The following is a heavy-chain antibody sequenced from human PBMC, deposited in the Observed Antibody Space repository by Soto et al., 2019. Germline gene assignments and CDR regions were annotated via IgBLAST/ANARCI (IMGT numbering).Heavy chain of an antibody. V-gene: IGHV4-30-4*01. J-gene: IGHJ6*02. D-gene: IGHD5-18*01. CDR3: ARGYSYGPSYYYGMDV. CDR1: GGSISSGDYY. Sequence: QVQLQESGPGLVKPSQRLSLTCTVSGGSISSGDYYWSWIRQPPGKGLEWIGYIYYSGSTYYNPSLKCRMTIAEDTSKNQFSLKLSSVTAADTAVYYCARGYSYGPSYYYGMDVWGQGTTVPVSS. CDR2: IYYSGST.